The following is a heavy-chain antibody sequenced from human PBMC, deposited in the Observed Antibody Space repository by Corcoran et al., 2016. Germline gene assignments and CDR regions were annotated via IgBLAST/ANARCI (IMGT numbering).Heavy chain of an antibody. V-gene: IGHV3-13*01. J-gene: IGHJ4*02. CDR1: GFTFSSYD. CDR2: IGTAGDT. Sequence: EVQLVESGGGLVQPGGYLRLSCAASGFTFSSYDMHWVRQATGKGLEWVSAIGTAGDTYYPGSVKGRFTISRENAKNSLYLQMNSLRAGDTAVYYCARAPAYSSSWYDYWGQGTLVTVSS. D-gene: IGHD6-13*01. CDR3: ARAPAYSSSWYDY.